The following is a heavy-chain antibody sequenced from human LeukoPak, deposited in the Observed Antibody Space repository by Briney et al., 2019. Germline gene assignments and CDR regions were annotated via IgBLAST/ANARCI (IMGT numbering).Heavy chain of an antibody. CDR3: ARGPDGITSDY. D-gene: IGHD5-24*01. J-gene: IGHJ4*02. CDR2: IYSTGST. CDR1: GGSISSGSYY. Sequence: PAETLSLTCTVSGGSISSGSYYWSWIRQPAGKGLEWVGCIYSTGSTNCHPSLKGRVTRSLSTSKMQFSLKLSSVTTADTAVYDCARGPDGITSDYWGQGTLVTVSS. V-gene: IGHV4-61*02.